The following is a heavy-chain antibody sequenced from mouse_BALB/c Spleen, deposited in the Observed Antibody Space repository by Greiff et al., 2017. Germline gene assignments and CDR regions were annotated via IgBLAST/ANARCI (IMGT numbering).Heavy chain of an antibody. CDR3: ARGGYDERGYAMDY. V-gene: IGHV1-7*01. J-gene: IGHJ4*01. CDR1: GYTFTSYW. D-gene: IGHD2-2*01. Sequence: VKLMESGAELAKPGASVKMSCKASGYTFTSYWMHWVKQRPGQGLEWIGYINPSTGYTEYNQKFKDKATLTADKSSSTAYMQLSSLTSEDSAVYYCARGGYDERGYAMDYWGQGTSVTVSS. CDR2: INPSTGYT.